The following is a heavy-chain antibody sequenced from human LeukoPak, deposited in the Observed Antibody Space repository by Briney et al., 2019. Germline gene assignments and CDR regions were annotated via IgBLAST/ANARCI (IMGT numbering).Heavy chain of an antibody. CDR1: GGSISSYY. D-gene: IGHD3-22*01. CDR2: IYYSGNT. V-gene: IGHV4-59*01. Sequence: PSETLSLTCTVSGGSISSYYWSWIRQTPGKGLEYVGYIYYSGNTNYNPSLKSRVTVSVDTSKNQFSLKLSSVTAADTAVYYCARYYDRSGYWSTPHFDYWGQGTLVTVSS. CDR3: ARYYDRSGYWSTPHFDY. J-gene: IGHJ4*02.